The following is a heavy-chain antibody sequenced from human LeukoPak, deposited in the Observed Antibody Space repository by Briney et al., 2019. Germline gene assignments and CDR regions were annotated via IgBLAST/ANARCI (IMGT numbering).Heavy chain of an antibody. V-gene: IGHV4-59*01. J-gene: IGHJ6*03. D-gene: IGHD5-18*01. CDR3: VRAPPRWRSYGSYYYYYMDV. CDR2: IYYSGST. CDR1: GGSISSYY. Sequence: SETLSLTCTVSGGSISSYYWSWIRQPPGKGLEWIGYIYYSGSTSYNPSLKSRVTISIDTSKNQFSLKLSSVTAADTAVYYCVRAPPRWRSYGSYYYYYMDVWGKGTTVTVSS.